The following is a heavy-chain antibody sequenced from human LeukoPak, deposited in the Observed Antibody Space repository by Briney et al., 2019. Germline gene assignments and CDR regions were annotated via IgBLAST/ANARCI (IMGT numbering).Heavy chain of an antibody. Sequence: ASVKVSCKASGGTFSSYAISWVRQAPGQGLEWMGGIIPIFGTANYAQKFQGRVTITADKSTSTAYMELSSLRSEDTAVYYCARPQRWLHGDGDYYYYMDVWGKGTTVTVSS. D-gene: IGHD5-24*01. CDR3: ARPQRWLHGDGDYYYYMDV. J-gene: IGHJ6*03. V-gene: IGHV1-69*06. CDR1: GGTFSSYA. CDR2: IIPIFGTA.